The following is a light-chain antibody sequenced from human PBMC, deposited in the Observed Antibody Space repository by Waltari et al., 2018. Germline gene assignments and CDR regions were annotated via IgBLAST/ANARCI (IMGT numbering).Light chain of an antibody. CDR1: QSVRNY. J-gene: IGKJ2*01. Sequence: DIQMTQSPPSLSASVGDTVTMTCRASQSVRNYLTWFQQKPGEAPKLLIHAASSLGFGVPSRFSGSGSETDFTLTIAGLQREDAGTYYCQQTYTVPRSFGQGTKVE. V-gene: IGKV1-39*01. CDR3: QQTYTVPRS. CDR2: AAS.